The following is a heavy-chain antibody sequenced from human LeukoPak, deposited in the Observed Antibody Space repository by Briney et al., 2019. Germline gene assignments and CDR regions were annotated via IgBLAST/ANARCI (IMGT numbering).Heavy chain of an antibody. J-gene: IGHJ6*02. Sequence: SETLSLTCTVSGGSISSYYWSWIRQPPGKGLEWIGYIYYSGSTNYNPSLKSRVTISVDTSKNQFSLKLSSVTAADTAVYYCARQPPYYYYGMGVWGQGTTVTVSS. CDR3: ARQPPYYYYGMGV. V-gene: IGHV4-59*08. CDR1: GGSISSYY. CDR2: IYYSGST.